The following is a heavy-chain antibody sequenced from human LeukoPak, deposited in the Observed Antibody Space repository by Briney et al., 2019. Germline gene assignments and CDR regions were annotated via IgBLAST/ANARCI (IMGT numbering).Heavy chain of an antibody. D-gene: IGHD6-6*01. Sequence: GGSLRLSCAASGFTFSNYAMNWVRQAPGKGLEWVSGISGSGGSTCYADSVKGRFTISRDNSKNTLYLQINSLRAEDTAVYYCAIRGYSSSSYFDYWGQGTLVTVSS. CDR3: AIRGYSSSSYFDY. J-gene: IGHJ4*02. CDR2: ISGSGGST. CDR1: GFTFSNYA. V-gene: IGHV3-23*01.